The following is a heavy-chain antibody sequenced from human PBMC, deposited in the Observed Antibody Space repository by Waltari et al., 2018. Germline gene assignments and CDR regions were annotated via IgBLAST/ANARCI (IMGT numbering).Heavy chain of an antibody. J-gene: IGHJ2*01. Sequence: EVQLVESGGGLIQPGGSLRLSCAASGFTVSSNYMSWVRQAPGKGLEVVSVINSGSATHYADSVKGRFTISRDNSKNTVYLQMNTLRAEDTALYYCARDVTGYYCFDLWGRGTLVTVSS. CDR1: GFTVSSNY. D-gene: IGHD1-26*01. CDR2: INSGSAT. V-gene: IGHV3-53*01. CDR3: ARDVTGYYCFDL.